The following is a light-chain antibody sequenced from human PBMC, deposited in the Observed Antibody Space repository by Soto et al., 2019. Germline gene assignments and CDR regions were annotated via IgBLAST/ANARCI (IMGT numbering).Light chain of an antibody. CDR3: QQYNNWPFT. V-gene: IGKV3-15*01. Sequence: EIVMTQSPATLSVSPGERATLSCRASQSVATNLAWYQQKPGQPPRLLIYGASTRATGIPDRFSGGGSGTEFTLTISSLQSEDFAVYYCQQYNNWPFTFGQGTRLEIK. CDR1: QSVATN. J-gene: IGKJ5*01. CDR2: GAS.